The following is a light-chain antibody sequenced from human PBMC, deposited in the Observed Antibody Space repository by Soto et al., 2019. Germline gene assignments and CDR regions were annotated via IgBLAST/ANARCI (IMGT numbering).Light chain of an antibody. V-gene: IGKV3-15*01. CDR1: QSVSSN. CDR2: GAS. CDR3: QQYNNWPRT. J-gene: IGKJ1*01. Sequence: EIVMTQSPATLSVSPGERATLSCRASQSVSSNLAWYQQKPGQAPRLLLYGASTRATGIPARFSGSGSATEFTITISSLQSADFAVYYCQQYNNWPRTFGQGTKVEIK.